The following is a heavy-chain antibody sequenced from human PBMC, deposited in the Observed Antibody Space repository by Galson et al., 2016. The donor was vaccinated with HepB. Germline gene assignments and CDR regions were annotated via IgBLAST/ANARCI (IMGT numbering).Heavy chain of an antibody. D-gene: IGHD3-10*02. CDR1: GYSFNTYD. CDR2: MTPNSGNT. V-gene: IGHV1-8*01. Sequence: SVKVSCKASGYSFNTYDINWVREAPGQGLEWMGWMTPNSGNTGYAQKFQGRVAMTRNTSISTAYMELSSLRSEDTAVYYCASGMLDEDYWGQGTLVTVSS. J-gene: IGHJ4*02. CDR3: ASGMLDEDY.